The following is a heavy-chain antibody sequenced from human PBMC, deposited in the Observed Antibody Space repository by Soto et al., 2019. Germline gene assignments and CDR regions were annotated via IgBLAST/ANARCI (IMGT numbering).Heavy chain of an antibody. CDR2: IYYSGST. J-gene: IGHJ6*02. CDR3: ASVTRTCISTSCYRYYYGMDG. V-gene: IGHV4-61*01. Sequence: QVQLQESGPGLVKPSETLSLTCTVSGGSVSSGSYYWSWIRQPPGKGLEWIGYIYYSGSTNYNPSLKRRVTISVDTSKNQFSLKLSSVTAADTAVYYCASVTRTCISTSCYRYYYGMDGWGQGTTVTVSS. CDR1: GGSVSSGSYY. D-gene: IGHD2-2*02.